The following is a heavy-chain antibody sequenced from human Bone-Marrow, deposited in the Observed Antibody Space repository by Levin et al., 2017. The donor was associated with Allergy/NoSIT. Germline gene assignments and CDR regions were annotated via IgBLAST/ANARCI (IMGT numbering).Heavy chain of an antibody. CDR1: GTSVSNFY. CDR2: ISYSGST. CDR3: ACIHSGRYYGMNV. Sequence: SETLSLTCTVSGTSVSNFYWTWIRQSPGRGLEWIGYISYSGSTDYNPSLKSRVTISQDTSKNQFSLELTSVTAADSAIYYCACIHSGRYYGMNVWGQGTTVTVSS. D-gene: IGHD3-10*01. J-gene: IGHJ6*02. V-gene: IGHV4-59*02.